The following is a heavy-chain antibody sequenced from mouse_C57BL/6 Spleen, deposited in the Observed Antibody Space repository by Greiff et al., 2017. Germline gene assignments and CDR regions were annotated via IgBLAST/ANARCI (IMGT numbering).Heavy chain of an antibody. D-gene: IGHD2-5*01. V-gene: IGHV1-15*01. Sequence: QVQLQQSGAELVRPGASVTLSCKASGYTFTDYEMHWVKQTPVHGLEWIGAIDPETGGTAYNQKFKGKAILTADKSSSTAYMELRRLTSEDSAVYYCTRRGVYSNYDYWGQGTTLTVSS. CDR2: IDPETGGT. J-gene: IGHJ2*01. CDR1: GYTFTDYE. CDR3: TRRGVYSNYDY.